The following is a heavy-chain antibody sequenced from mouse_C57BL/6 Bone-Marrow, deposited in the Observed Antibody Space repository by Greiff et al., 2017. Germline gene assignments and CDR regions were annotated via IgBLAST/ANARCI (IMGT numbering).Heavy chain of an antibody. V-gene: IGHV5-4*03. Sequence: EVKLVESGGGLVKPGGSLKLSCAASGFTFSSYAMSWVRQTPEKRLEWVATISGGGSYTYYPDNVKGRFTISRDNAKNNLYLQMSHLKSEDTAMYYCARRGGYDYDGPRFAYWGQGTLVTVSA. CDR1: GFTFSSYA. D-gene: IGHD2-4*01. CDR2: ISGGGSYT. J-gene: IGHJ3*01. CDR3: ARRGGYDYDGPRFAY.